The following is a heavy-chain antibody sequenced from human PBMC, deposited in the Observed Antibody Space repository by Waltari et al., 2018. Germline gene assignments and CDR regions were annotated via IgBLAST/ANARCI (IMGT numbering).Heavy chain of an antibody. J-gene: IGHJ5*02. CDR1: GGSIRSYS. CDR2: IYYSGST. Sequence: QVQLQESGPGLVKPSETLSLTCTVSGGSIRSYSWSWIRQPPGKGLEWIGYIYYSGSTNYNPSLKSRVTISVDTSKNQFSLKLSSVTAADTAVYYCARDLVYYDSSGLAGWFDPWGQGTLVTVSS. CDR3: ARDLVYYDSSGLAGWFDP. D-gene: IGHD3-22*01. V-gene: IGHV4-59*01.